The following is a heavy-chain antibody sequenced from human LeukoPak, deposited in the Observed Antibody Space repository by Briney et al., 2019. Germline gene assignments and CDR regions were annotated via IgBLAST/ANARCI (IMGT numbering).Heavy chain of an antibody. J-gene: IGHJ4*02. V-gene: IGHV3-7*03. CDR2: IKEDGSEK. CDR3: ARDSGWWRFDF. D-gene: IGHD6-13*01. CDR1: GFTFSSYG. Sequence: GRSLRLSCAASGFTFSSYGMHWVRQAPGQGLEWVASIKEDGSEKHYVDSVKGRFTISRDNGKNSLYLQMNSLRAEDTAVYYCARDSGWWRFDFWGQGTLVTVSS.